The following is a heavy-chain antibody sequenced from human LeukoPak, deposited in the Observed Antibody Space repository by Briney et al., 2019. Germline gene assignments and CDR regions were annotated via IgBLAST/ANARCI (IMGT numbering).Heavy chain of an antibody. Sequence: GGSLRLSCAASGFTFDDYGVSWVRQAPGKGLEWVSGINWNGGSTGYADSVKGRFTISRDNAKNSLYLQMNSLRAEDTALYYCAREMYYYDSSSSGAFDIWGQGTMVTVSS. CDR1: GFTFDDYG. CDR2: INWNGGST. J-gene: IGHJ3*02. V-gene: IGHV3-20*04. D-gene: IGHD3-22*01. CDR3: AREMYYYDSSSSGAFDI.